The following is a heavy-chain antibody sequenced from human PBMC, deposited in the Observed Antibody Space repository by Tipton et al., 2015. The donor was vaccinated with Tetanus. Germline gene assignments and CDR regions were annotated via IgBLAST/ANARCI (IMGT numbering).Heavy chain of an antibody. CDR1: GGSISDKKYY. D-gene: IGHD3-10*01. V-gene: IGHV4-39*02. Sequence: SGGSISDKKYYWGWIRQPPGKGLEWIASIYFKGDTYYSPSLKSRLTIDVDTSQNLFSLKLTSVTAADTAVYYCARHLYGYWFDPWGQGALVTVSS. J-gene: IGHJ5*02. CDR2: IYFKGDT. CDR3: ARHLYGYWFDP.